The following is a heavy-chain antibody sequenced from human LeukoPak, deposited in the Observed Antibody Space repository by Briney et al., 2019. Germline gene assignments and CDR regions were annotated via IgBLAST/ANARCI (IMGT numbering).Heavy chain of an antibody. Sequence: PSETLSLSCTVSGGSINTYWWSWIRQPPGKELEWIAYIYSTGSTNYNPSLKSRVTISVDTSKNQFSLTLSSVTAADTAVYYCARQPGGTAAFDLWGQGTMFTVSS. J-gene: IGHJ3*01. CDR3: ARQPGGTAAFDL. CDR2: IYSTGST. V-gene: IGHV4-59*08. D-gene: IGHD1-14*01. CDR1: GGSINTYW.